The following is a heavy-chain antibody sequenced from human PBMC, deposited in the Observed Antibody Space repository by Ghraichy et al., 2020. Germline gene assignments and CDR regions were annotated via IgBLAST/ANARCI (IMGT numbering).Heavy chain of an antibody. CDR3: ASATVVTPDY. CDR2: INSDGSST. Sequence: GESLNISCPASGFTFSSYWMHWVRQAPGKGLVWVSRINSDGSSTSYADSVKGQFTISRDNAKNTLYLQMNSLRAEDTAVYYCASATVVTPDYWGQGTLVTVSS. V-gene: IGHV3-74*01. D-gene: IGHD4-23*01. J-gene: IGHJ4*02. CDR1: GFTFSSYW.